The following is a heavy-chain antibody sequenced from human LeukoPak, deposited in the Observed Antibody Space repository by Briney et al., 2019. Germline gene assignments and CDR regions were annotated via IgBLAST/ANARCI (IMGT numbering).Heavy chain of an antibody. CDR1: GSSISTSNYY. CDR2: NNGST. Sequence: SETLSLTCTVSGSSISTSNYYWGWIRQPPGKGLEWIGHNNGSTYYSPSLKSRVTISLDTSRNPFSLQLNSVTAADTAVYYRAKSDGYGLVDIWGQGTMVTVSS. J-gene: IGHJ3*02. V-gene: IGHV4-39*07. D-gene: IGHD3-10*01. CDR3: AKSDGYGLVDI.